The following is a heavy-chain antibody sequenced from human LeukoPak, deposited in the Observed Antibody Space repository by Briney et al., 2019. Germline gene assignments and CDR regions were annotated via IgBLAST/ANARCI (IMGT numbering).Heavy chain of an antibody. D-gene: IGHD6-19*01. J-gene: IGHJ3*02. CDR2: IKSKIHGGTI. V-gene: IGHV3-15*01. Sequence: GGSLRLSCAASGFTFDKAWMTWVRQAPGKGLEWVGRIKSKIHGGTIDYAAPVKGRFTISRDDSENTLYLQMNSLRAEDTAVYYCAKDRASGWPNAFDIWGQGTMVTVSS. CDR3: AKDRASGWPNAFDI. CDR1: GFTFDKAW.